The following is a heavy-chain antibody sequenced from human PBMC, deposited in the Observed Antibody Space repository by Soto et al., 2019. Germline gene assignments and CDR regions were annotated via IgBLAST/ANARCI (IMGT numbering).Heavy chain of an antibody. D-gene: IGHD3-10*02. CDR1: GFSVSSNDW. V-gene: IGHV4-4*02. J-gene: IGHJ5*01. CDR3: ARSTMIGPARRLDS. Sequence: QVQLQESGPGLVKPSGTLSLICSVSGFSVSSNDWWTWVRQPPGKGLEWIGEVFRSGETNSNPSLKSRVTMSVDMSKNYFSLTLNSVTAADTGIYYCARSTMIGPARRLDSWGPGTLVTVSA. CDR2: VFRSGET.